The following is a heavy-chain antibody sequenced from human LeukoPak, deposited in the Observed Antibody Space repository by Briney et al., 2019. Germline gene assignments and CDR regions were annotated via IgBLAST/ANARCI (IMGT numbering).Heavy chain of an antibody. J-gene: IGHJ4*02. CDR3: ARLSRKRQWSSKAHPSFDY. CDR2: INHSGST. D-gene: IGHD6-19*01. CDR1: GGSFSGYY. V-gene: IGHV4-34*01. Sequence: SETLSLTCAVDGGSFSGYYWSWIRQPPGKGLEWIGEINHSGSTNYNPSLKSRVTISVDTSKNQFSLKLSSVTAADTAVYYCARLSRKRQWSSKAHPSFDYWGQGTLVTVSS.